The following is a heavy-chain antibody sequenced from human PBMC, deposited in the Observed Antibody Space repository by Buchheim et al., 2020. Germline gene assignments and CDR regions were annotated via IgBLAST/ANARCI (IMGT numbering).Heavy chain of an antibody. J-gene: IGHJ4*02. CDR1: GYTFTSYY. CDR2: INPSGGST. CDR3: ARDRGREVGATPKFYFDY. V-gene: IGHV1-46*03. Sequence: QVQLVQSGAEVKKPGASVKVSCKASGYTFTSYYMHWVRQAPGQGLEWMGIINPSGGSTSYAQKFQGRVTMTRDTSTSTVYMELSSLRSEDTAVYYCARDRGREVGATPKFYFDYWGQGTL. D-gene: IGHD1-26*01.